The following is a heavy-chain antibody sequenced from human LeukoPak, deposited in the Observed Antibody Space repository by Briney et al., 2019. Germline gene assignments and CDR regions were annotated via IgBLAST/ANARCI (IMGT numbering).Heavy chain of an antibody. CDR2: ISSSGSTI. D-gene: IGHD6-13*01. V-gene: IGHV3-48*01. CDR1: GFTFSSYT. J-gene: IGHJ4*02. CDR3: AKEIAAIGVPAVDY. Sequence: GGSLRLSCEASGFTFSSYTMNWVRRAPGKGLEWVSYISSSGSTIYYADSVKGRFTISRDNSKNTLYLQMNSLGVADTAIYYCAKEIAAIGVPAVDYWGQGTLVTVSS.